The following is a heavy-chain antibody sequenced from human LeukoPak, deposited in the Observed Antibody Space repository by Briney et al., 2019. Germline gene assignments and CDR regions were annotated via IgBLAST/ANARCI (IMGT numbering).Heavy chain of an antibody. CDR2: INHSGST. D-gene: IGHD1-14*01. J-gene: IGHJ5*02. Sequence: SETLSLTCAVYGGSFSGYYWSWIRQPPGKGMEWIGEINHSGSTNYNPSLKRRATISVGTSKNQFSLKLSSVTAADTAVYYCARGTRTFDPWGQGTLVTVSS. CDR1: GGSFSGYY. V-gene: IGHV4-34*01. CDR3: ARGTRTFDP.